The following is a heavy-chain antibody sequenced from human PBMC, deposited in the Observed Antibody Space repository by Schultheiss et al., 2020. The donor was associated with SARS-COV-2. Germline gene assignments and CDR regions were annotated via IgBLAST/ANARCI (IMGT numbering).Heavy chain of an antibody. CDR1: GFTFTNYA. CDR3: ARTRYYDFDS. Sequence: GESLKISCAASGFTFTNYAMSWVRQAPGKGPEWVSIISASGTGQMYADSVQGRFTISRDNSKNTLFLQMNSLRADDTAVYLCARTRYYDFDSWGQGTRVTVSS. V-gene: IGHV3-23*01. J-gene: IGHJ4*02. CDR2: ISASGTGQ. D-gene: IGHD3/OR15-3a*01.